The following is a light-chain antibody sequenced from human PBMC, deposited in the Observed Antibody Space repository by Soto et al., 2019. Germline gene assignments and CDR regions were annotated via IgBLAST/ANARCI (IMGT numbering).Light chain of an antibody. CDR1: QSVSSSY. CDR3: QQYGSSQVT. V-gene: IGKV3-20*01. J-gene: IGKJ5*01. CDR2: GAS. Sequence: EIVLTQSPGTLSLSPGERATLSCRASQSVSSSYLAWYQQKPGQAPRLLIYGASSRATGIPDRFSGSGSGPDFTLTISRLEPEDFAVYYCQQYGSSQVTFGQGTRLEIK.